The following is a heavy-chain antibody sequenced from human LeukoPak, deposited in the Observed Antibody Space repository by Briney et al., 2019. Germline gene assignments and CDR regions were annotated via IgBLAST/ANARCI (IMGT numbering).Heavy chain of an antibody. Sequence: GRSLRLSCAASGFTFSSYGIHWVRQAPGKGLGWVAVISYDGSNKYYADSVKGRFTISRDDSKNTLYLQMNSLRAEDTAVYYCAREYYDILTGLLGSLDYWGQGTLVTVSS. CDR2: ISYDGSNK. V-gene: IGHV3-30*03. CDR3: AREYYDILTGLLGSLDY. D-gene: IGHD3-9*01. CDR1: GFTFSSYG. J-gene: IGHJ4*02.